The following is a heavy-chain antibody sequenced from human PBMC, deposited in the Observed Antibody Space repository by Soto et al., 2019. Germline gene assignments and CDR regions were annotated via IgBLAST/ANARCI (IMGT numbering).Heavy chain of an antibody. CDR1: GFTFTTSS. CDR3: AKGVEHSTADAFET. J-gene: IGHJ3*02. CDR2: ISGNGYTT. V-gene: IGHV3-23*01. D-gene: IGHD5-18*01. Sequence: EVQVLESGGDLVQPGGSLRLTCAVSGFTFTTSSINWVRQAPGKGLEWVSSISGNGYTTYYADSVTGRFTISTDNSKSTVVLQMNSLRVEDTALYYCAKGVEHSTADAFETWGQVTMVTVSS.